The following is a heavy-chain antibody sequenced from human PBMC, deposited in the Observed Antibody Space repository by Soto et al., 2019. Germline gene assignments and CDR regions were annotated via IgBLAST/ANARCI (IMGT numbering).Heavy chain of an antibody. CDR2: INPNNGVT. CDR1: GDTFTGYY. J-gene: IGHJ4*02. V-gene: IGHV1-2*02. D-gene: IGHD2-15*01. CDR3: ARVAVGGEYYYFDY. Sequence: QVQLVQSGAEVKKPGASVTVSCKASGDTFTGYYMHWVRQAPGQGLEWMGWINPNNGVTKFAQKFQGRVIMSRDTSISTAYMDLSRLRSDDTAVYYCARVAVGGEYYYFDYWGQGTLVTVSS.